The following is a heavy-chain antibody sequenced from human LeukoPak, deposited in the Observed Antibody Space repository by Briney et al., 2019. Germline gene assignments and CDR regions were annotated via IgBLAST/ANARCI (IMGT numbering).Heavy chain of an antibody. J-gene: IGHJ4*02. CDR1: GFTVSSNY. V-gene: IGHV3-23*01. Sequence: GGSLRLSCAASGFTVSSNYMSWVRQAPGKGLEWVSAISGSGGSTYYADSVKGRFTISRDNSKNTLYLQMNSLRAEDTAVYYCASPAGSGSGSYNPFDYWGQGTLVTVSS. CDR3: ASPAGSGSGSYNPFDY. D-gene: IGHD3-10*01. CDR2: ISGSGGST.